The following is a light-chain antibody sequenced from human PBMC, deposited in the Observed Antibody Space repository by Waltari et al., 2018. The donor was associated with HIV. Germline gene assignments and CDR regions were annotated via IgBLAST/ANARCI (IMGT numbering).Light chain of an antibody. CDR3: QHYNTYLYT. V-gene: IGKV1-5*03. CDR2: KAS. CDR1: QNVSGR. J-gene: IGKJ2*01. Sequence: DIQMTQSPSTLSASVGDRVHITCRTSQNVSGRLAWYQQKPGKAPKLLIYKASTLKIGVPSRFSGSGSGTEFTLTITSLQPDDFASYYCQHYNTYLYTFGQGTKLEIK.